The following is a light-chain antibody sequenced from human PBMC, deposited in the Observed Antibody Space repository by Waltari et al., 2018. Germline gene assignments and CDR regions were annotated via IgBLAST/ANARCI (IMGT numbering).Light chain of an antibody. CDR3: CSYAGSSIWV. V-gene: IGLV2-23*01. Sequence: WYHQHPSKSPKLRIYEDSKLPAGVSNRCSGSKSGNTASLTISGLQAEDEANYYCCSYAGSSIWVFGGGTELTVL. CDR2: EDS. J-gene: IGLJ3*02.